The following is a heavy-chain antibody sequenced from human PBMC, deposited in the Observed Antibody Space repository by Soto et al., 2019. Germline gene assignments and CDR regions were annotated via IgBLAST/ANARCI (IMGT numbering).Heavy chain of an antibody. V-gene: IGHV4-34*01. D-gene: IGHD2-15*01. Sequence: SETLSLTCAVYGGSFSGYYWSWIRQPPGKGLEWIGEINHSGSTNYNPSLKSQVTISVDTSKNQFSLKLSSVTAADTAVYYCARGIRPYCSGGSCYPYYYYYYGMDVWGQGTTVTVSS. CDR2: INHSGST. CDR3: ARGIRPYCSGGSCYPYYYYYYGMDV. J-gene: IGHJ6*02. CDR1: GGSFSGYY.